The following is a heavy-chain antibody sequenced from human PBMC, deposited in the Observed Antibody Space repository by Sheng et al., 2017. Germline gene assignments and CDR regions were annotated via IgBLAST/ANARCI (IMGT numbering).Heavy chain of an antibody. D-gene: IGHD2-21*02. CDR1: GYSISSGYY. J-gene: IGHJ2*01. CDR3: ASLSHIVVVTAADWYFDL. Sequence: QVQLQESGPGLVKPSETLSLTCAVSGYSISSGYYWGWIRQPPGKGLEWIGSIYHSGSTYYNPSLKSRVTISVDTSKNQFSLKLSSVTAADTAVYYCASLSHIVVVTAADWYFDLWAVATSVTV. CDR2: IYHSGST. V-gene: IGHV4-38-2*01.